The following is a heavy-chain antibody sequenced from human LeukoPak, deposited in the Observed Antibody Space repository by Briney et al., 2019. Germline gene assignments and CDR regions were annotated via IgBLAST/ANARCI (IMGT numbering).Heavy chain of an antibody. CDR2: INPNTGGT. CDR3: VTSFDYSDFY. J-gene: IGHJ4*02. D-gene: IGHD4-11*01. Sequence: ASVKVSCKASGYTFTSYYIHWVRQAPGQGLGWMGRINPNTGGTNFAQKFQDRVTVTRDTSISTAFLELSSLTSGDTGVYYCVTSFDYSDFYWGQGTLVIVS. CDR1: GYTFTSYY. V-gene: IGHV1-2*05.